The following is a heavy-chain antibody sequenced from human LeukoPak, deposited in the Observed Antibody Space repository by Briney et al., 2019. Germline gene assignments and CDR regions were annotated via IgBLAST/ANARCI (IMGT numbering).Heavy chain of an antibody. CDR3: ARVNYYDSSGSLNFDY. CDR2: INHSGST. J-gene: IGHJ4*02. Sequence: SETLSLTCAVYGGSFSGYYWSWIRQPPGKGLEWIGEINHSGSTNYNPSLKSRVTISVDTSKNQFSLKLSPVTAADTAVYYCARVNYYDSSGSLNFDYWGQGTLVTVSS. D-gene: IGHD3-22*01. CDR1: GGSFSGYY. V-gene: IGHV4-34*01.